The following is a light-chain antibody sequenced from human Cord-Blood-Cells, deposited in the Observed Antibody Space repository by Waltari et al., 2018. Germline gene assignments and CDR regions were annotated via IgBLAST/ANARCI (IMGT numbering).Light chain of an antibody. J-gene: IGLJ2*01. CDR2: EVS. Sequence: QSALTQPASVSGSPGPSITISCTGTNRDVGGYNYVSWYQQHPGKAPKLMIYEVSNRPSGVSNRFSGSKSGNTASLTISGLQAEDEADYYCSSYTSSSTLVFGGGTKLTVL. CDR1: NRDVGGYNY. CDR3: SSYTSSSTLV. V-gene: IGLV2-14*01.